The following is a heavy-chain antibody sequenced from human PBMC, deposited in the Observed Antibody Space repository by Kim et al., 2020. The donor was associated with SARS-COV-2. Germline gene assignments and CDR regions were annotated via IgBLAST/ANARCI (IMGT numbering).Heavy chain of an antibody. Sequence: SETLSLTCNVSDGSTNSGGFYWSWVRQHPGKGLEWIGYIYYNGNPYYNPSFKSRVTISVAASKRHFSLKLSSVTAADTAVYYCARDLHPLWG. CDR2: IYYNGNP. J-gene: IGHJ2*01. CDR3: ARDLHPL. CDR1: DGSTNSGGFY. V-gene: IGHV4-31*03.